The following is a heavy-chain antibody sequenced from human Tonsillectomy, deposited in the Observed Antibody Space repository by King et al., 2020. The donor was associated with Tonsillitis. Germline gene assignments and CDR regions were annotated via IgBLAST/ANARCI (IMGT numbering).Heavy chain of an antibody. V-gene: IGHV5-51*01. CDR3: ARHIKPSWGLGGGYYYYMDV. CDR1: GYSFTSYW. Sequence: QLVQSGAEVKKPGESLKISCKGSGYSFTSYWIGWVRQMPGKGLEWMGIIYPGDSDTRYSPSFQGQVTISADKSISTAYLQWSSLKASDTAMSYCARHIKPSWGLGGGYYYYMDVWGKGTTVTVSS. J-gene: IGHJ6*03. CDR2: IYPGDSDT. D-gene: IGHD2-2*01.